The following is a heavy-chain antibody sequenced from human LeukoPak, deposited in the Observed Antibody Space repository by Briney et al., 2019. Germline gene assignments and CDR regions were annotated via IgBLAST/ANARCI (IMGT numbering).Heavy chain of an antibody. V-gene: IGHV3-21*01. D-gene: IGHD2-2*02. CDR2: ISTRIEYI. J-gene: IGHJ5*02. Sequence: GGSLRLSCAASGFTFRTFSMNWVRQTAGKGLEWVSSISTRIEYIYHADSVKGRFTISRDNANNSLYLQMTSLRDEHTAVYYCARGGLPSAIECFDPWGQGNLVTLSS. CDR1: GFTFRTFS. CDR3: ARGGLPSAIECFDP.